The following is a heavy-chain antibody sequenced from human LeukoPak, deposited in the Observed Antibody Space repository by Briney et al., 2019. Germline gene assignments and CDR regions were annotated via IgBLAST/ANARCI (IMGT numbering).Heavy chain of an antibody. V-gene: IGHV3-23*01. CDR1: GFTFSSYA. CDR3: AKDFERAAGGLLDY. J-gene: IGHJ4*02. CDR2: ISSNDGST. D-gene: IGHD4-23*01. Sequence: GGSLRLSCAASGFTFSSYAMSWVRQAPGKGLEWVSAISSNDGSTYYADSVKGRFTISRDNSKNTLYLQMNSLRAEDTAVYYCAKDFERAAGGLLDYWGQGTLVTVSS.